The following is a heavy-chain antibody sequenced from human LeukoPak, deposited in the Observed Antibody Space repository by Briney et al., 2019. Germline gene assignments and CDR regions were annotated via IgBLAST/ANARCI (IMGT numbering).Heavy chain of an antibody. J-gene: IGHJ4*02. V-gene: IGHV3-7*01. D-gene: IGHD6-6*01. CDR2: IKEDGTQK. CDR3: ARESPYSARGQPADF. Sequence: GGSLRLSCAASGFTFNKSWMSWVRQAPGKGPEWVANIKEDGTQKYYVDSVRGRFTISRDNAKNSLYLQMNSLRAEDTAVYYCARESPYSARGQPADFWGQGTLVTVSS. CDR1: GFTFNKSW.